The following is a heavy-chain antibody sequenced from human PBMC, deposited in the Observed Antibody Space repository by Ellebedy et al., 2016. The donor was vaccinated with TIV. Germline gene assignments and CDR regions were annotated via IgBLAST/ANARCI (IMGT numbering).Heavy chain of an antibody. V-gene: IGHV3-48*04. J-gene: IGHJ5*02. D-gene: IGHD3-16*02. Sequence: GESLKISXAASGFTFSSYSMNWVRQAPGKGLEWVSYISSSSSTIYYADSVKGRFTISRDNAKNSLYLQMNSLRAEDTAAYYCARVKQETDEYDYVWGSYRYTFDPWGQGTLVTVSS. CDR2: ISSSSSTI. CDR3: ARVKQETDEYDYVWGSYRYTFDP. CDR1: GFTFSSYS.